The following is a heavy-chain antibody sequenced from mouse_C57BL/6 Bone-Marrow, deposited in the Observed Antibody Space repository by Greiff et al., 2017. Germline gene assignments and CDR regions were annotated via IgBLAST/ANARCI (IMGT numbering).Heavy chain of an antibody. V-gene: IGHV1-26*01. CDR2: INPNNGGT. CDR1: GYTFTDYY. D-gene: IGHD2-3*01. CDR3: ARYVGYYLFAY. J-gene: IGHJ3*01. Sequence: EVQLQQSGPELVKPGASVKISCKASGYTFTDYYMNWVKQSHGKSLEWIGDINPNNGGTSYNQKFKGKATLTVDKSSSTAYMELRSLTSEDSAVYYCARYVGYYLFAYWGQGTLVTVSA.